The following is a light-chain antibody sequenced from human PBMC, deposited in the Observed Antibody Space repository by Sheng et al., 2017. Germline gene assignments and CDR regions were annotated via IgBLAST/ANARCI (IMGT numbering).Light chain of an antibody. CDR2: AAS. CDR1: QSVSSK. Sequence: EIVMTQSPATLSVSPGERATLSCRASQSVSSKLAWYQQKPGQAPRLLIYAASTRATGIPARFSGSGSGTEFTLTISSLQSEDFAVYYCQQYDEWPLPFGGGTKVEIK. CDR3: QQYDEWPLP. J-gene: IGKJ4*01. V-gene: IGKV3-15*01.